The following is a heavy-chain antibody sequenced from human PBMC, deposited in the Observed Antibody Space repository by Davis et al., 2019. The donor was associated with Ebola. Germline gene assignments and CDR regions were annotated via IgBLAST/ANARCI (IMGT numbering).Heavy chain of an antibody. CDR1: GDSVSGSSGA. CDR3: ARGWLRSAFDQ. J-gene: IGHJ4*02. CDR2: TYYSSKWYT. V-gene: IGHV6-1*01. D-gene: IGHD5-12*01. Sequence: PSETLSLTCAISGDSVSGSSGAWXWIRHSPXXXXLSLASTYYSSKWYTDSTLSVKSRITISADTAKNQLSLHLDSVTPEHTAVYYCARGWLRSAFDQWGQGTLVTVSS.